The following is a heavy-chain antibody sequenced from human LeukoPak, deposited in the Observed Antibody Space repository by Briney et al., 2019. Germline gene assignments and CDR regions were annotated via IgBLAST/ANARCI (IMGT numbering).Heavy chain of an antibody. CDR3: ASLRGAYCGGDCYPSGDAFDI. Sequence: GESLKISCKGSGYSFTSCWISWVRQMPGKGLEWMGRIDPSDSYTNYSPSFQGHVTISADKSISTAYLQWSSLKASDTAMYYCASLRGAYCGGDCYPSGDAFDIWGQGTMVTVSS. J-gene: IGHJ3*02. D-gene: IGHD2-21*02. CDR1: GYSFTSCW. CDR2: IDPSDSYT. V-gene: IGHV5-10-1*01.